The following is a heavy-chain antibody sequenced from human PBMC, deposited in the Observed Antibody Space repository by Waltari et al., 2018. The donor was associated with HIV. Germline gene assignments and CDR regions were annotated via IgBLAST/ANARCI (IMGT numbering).Heavy chain of an antibody. CDR3: ARDSYDSGTYGLIDY. Sequence: QVQLVESGGGVVRPGRSPRLPCAASGFIFSDFAMHWVRQAPGKGLKWVAIISHDGSKKSYADSVKGRFTISRDNSKNTLFLQMNSLTTEDTAVYYCARDSYDSGTYGLIDYWGQGTLVTVSS. V-gene: IGHV3-30*03. CDR1: GFIFSDFA. D-gene: IGHD3-10*01. CDR2: ISHDGSKK. J-gene: IGHJ4*02.